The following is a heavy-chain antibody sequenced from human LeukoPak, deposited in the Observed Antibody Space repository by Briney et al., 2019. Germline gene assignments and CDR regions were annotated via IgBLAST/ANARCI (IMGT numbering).Heavy chain of an antibody. CDR1: GGSISSYY. J-gene: IGHJ4*02. CDR3: ARATYSSGWGTSDY. Sequence: SETLSLTCTVSGGSISSYYWSWIRLPPGEGLEWIGYIYYSGSTNYNPSLQSRVTISVDTSKNQFSLKLSSVTAADTAVYYCARATYSSGWGTSDYWGQGTLVTVSS. D-gene: IGHD6-19*01. CDR2: IYYSGST. V-gene: IGHV4-59*01.